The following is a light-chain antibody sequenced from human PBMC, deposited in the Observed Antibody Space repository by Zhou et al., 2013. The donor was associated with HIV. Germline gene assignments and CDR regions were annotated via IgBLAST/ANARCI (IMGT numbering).Light chain of an antibody. CDR3: QQYNSYLFT. Sequence: EIVLTQSPGTLSLSPGGRATLSCRATQSVSSSYLAWYQQRPGQAPRLLIYGASSRATGIPDRFSGSGSGTDFTLTISRLEPEDFATYYCQQYNSYLFTFGPGTKVDIK. CDR1: QSVSSSY. CDR2: GAS. V-gene: IGKV3-20*01. J-gene: IGKJ3*01.